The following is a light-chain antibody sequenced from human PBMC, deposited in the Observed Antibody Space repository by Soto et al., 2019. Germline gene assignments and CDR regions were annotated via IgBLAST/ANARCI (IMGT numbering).Light chain of an antibody. CDR1: SGHSSYA. J-gene: IGLJ2*01. Sequence: QSVLTQSPSASASLGASVKLTCTLSSGHSSYAIAWHQQQPEKGPRYLMKCNSDGSHSKGDGIPDRFSGSSSGAERYFTISSLQSEDEADYYCQTWGTAYVLFGGGTKLTVL. V-gene: IGLV4-69*01. CDR3: QTWGTAYVL. CDR2: CNSDGSH.